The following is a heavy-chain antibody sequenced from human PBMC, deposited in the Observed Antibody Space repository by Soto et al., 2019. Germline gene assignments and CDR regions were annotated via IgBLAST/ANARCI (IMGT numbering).Heavy chain of an antibody. CDR3: ARDPRMGAIGEGDY. Sequence: QVQLVQSGAEVKKPGSSVKVSCKASGGTFSSYAISWVRQAPGQGLEWMGGIIPIFGTANYAQKFQGRVTITAAESTSTAYMERSSLRSEDTAVYYCARDPRMGAIGEGDYWGQGTLVTVSS. CDR1: GGTFSSYA. J-gene: IGHJ4*02. D-gene: IGHD1-26*01. V-gene: IGHV1-69*12. CDR2: IIPIFGTA.